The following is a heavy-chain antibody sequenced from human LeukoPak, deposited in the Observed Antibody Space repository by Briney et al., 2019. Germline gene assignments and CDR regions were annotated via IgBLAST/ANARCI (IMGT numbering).Heavy chain of an antibody. Sequence: ASVKVSCKASGYTFTGYYMHWVRQAPGQGPEWMGWINPNSGGTNYAQKFQGRVTMTRDTSISTAYMELSRLRSDDTAVYYCTIFGVVMEDYYYYGMDVWGQGTTVTVSS. CDR2: INPNSGGT. J-gene: IGHJ6*02. CDR1: GYTFTGYY. D-gene: IGHD3-3*01. V-gene: IGHV1-2*02. CDR3: TIFGVVMEDYYYYGMDV.